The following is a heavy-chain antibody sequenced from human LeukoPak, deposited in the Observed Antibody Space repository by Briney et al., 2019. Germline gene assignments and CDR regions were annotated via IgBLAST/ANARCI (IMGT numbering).Heavy chain of an antibody. CDR2: TSYDGSIN. D-gene: IGHD1-14*01. J-gene: IGHJ4*02. CDR3: VKDNPLDY. CDR1: GFTFDSYA. V-gene: IGHV3-30*04. Sequence: GGSLRLSCAASGFTFDSYAMHWVRQAPGKGLEWVAVTSYDGSINYYADSMKGRFTISRDNSKNTLYLHINSLRPEDTALCYCVKDNPLDYWGQGTLVIVSS.